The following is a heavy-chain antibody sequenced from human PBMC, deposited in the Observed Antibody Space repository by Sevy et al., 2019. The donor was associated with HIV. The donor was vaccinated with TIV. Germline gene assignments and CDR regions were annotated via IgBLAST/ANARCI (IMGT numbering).Heavy chain of an antibody. CDR2: ISSSSSYI. Sequence: GGCLRLSCAASGFTFSSYSMNWVRQAPGKGLEWVSSISSSSSYIYYADSVKGRFTISRDNAKNSLYLQMNSLRAEDTAVYYCHPSPIAAAGTDFDYWGQGTLVTVSS. CDR1: GFTFSSYS. CDR3: HPSPIAAAGTDFDY. D-gene: IGHD6-13*01. V-gene: IGHV3-21*01. J-gene: IGHJ4*02.